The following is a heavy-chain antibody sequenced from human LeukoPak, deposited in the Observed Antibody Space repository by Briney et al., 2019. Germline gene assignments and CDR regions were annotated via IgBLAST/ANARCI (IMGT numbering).Heavy chain of an antibody. V-gene: IGHV3-7*01. D-gene: IGHD2-21*01. CDR2: IKQDGSER. CDR3: ARYCGGDCYGMDV. CDR1: GFAFSSYW. J-gene: IGHJ6*02. Sequence: GGSLRLSCAASGFAFSSYWLSWVRQAPGKGLEGVANIKQDGSERHYVDSMKGRFTISRDNAKNSLYLQMHSLRPEDTAVYYCARYCGGDCYGMDVWGQGTTVTVSS.